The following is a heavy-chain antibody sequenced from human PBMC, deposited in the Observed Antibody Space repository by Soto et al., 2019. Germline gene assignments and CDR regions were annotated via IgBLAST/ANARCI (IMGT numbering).Heavy chain of an antibody. CDR3: ARDGVATPDY. Sequence: ASVKVSCKASGYTFTSNGISWVRQAPGQGLEWMGWINSYNGNTNYLQKVQGRVTMTTDTSTSTAYMELRSLRSDDTAVYYCARDGVATPDYWGQGTLVTVSS. V-gene: IGHV1-18*04. J-gene: IGHJ4*02. CDR1: GYTFTSNG. D-gene: IGHD2-21*02. CDR2: INSYNGNT.